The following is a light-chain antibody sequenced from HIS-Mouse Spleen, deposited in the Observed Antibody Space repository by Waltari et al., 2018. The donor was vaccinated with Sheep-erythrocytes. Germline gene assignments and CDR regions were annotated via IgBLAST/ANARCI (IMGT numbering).Light chain of an antibody. J-gene: IGLJ3*02. CDR3: CSYAGSYTWV. Sequence: QSALTQPRSVSGSPGQSVTISCTGTSSDVGGYNYVSWYQQHPGKAPRLMIYDVSTRPSGPPDRFSGSKSGNTASLTISGLQAEDEADYYCCSYAGSYTWVFGGGTKLTVL. CDR2: DVS. CDR1: SSDVGGYNY. V-gene: IGLV2-11*01.